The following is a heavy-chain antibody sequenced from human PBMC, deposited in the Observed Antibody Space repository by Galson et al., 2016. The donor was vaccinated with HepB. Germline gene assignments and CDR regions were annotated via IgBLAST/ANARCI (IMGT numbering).Heavy chain of an antibody. J-gene: IGHJ3*01. CDR1: GDSINNYY. CDR2: SSYNGIT. D-gene: IGHD2-21*01. CDR3: ATTYCGGTCSHVYAFDF. Sequence: ETLSLTCSVSGDSINNYYSSWIRQPPGKTLEWIGYSSYNGITDYNSSLKSRVNISVDTSKNQFSLTLSSVTAADTALYYCATTYCGGTCSHVYAFDFWGQGIMVTVAS. V-gene: IGHV4-59*01.